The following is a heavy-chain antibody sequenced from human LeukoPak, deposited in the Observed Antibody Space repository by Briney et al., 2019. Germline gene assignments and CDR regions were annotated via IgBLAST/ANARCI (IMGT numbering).Heavy chain of an antibody. Sequence: SETLSLTCTVSGGSISNYYWSWIRQPPGKGLEWIGYIYYNGDTYYDPSLQSRVTISVDTSKNQFSLKLSSVTAADTAVYYCARSGNYDFWSGYPSNWFDPWGQGTLVTVSS. CDR2: IYYNGDT. V-gene: IGHV4-59*01. D-gene: IGHD3-3*01. CDR3: ARSGNYDFWSGYPSNWFDP. J-gene: IGHJ5*02. CDR1: GGSISNYY.